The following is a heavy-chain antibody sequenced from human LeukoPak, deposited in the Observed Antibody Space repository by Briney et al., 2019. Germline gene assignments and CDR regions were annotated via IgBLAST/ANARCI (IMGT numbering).Heavy chain of an antibody. J-gene: IGHJ4*02. CDR2: INPNSGGT. CDR3: ARDLPHLGSGSYGLSH. V-gene: IGHV1-2*02. Sequence: ASVKVSCKASGYTFTGYYMHWVRQAPGQGLEWMGWINPNSGGTNYAQKFQGRVTMTRDTSISTAYMELSRLRSDDTAVYYCARDLPHLGSGSYGLSHWGQGTLVTVSS. D-gene: IGHD1-26*01. CDR1: GYTFTGYY.